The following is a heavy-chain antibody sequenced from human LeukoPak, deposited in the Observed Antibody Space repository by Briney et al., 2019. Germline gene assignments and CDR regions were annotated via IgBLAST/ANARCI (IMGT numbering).Heavy chain of an antibody. J-gene: IGHJ6*02. D-gene: IGHD3-9*01. CDR1: GFTVNSNY. CDR2: IYSGGST. CDR3: ARDPRVLRYFDWPGVGMDV. Sequence: GGSLRLSCAASGFTVNSNYMSWVRQAPGKGLEWVSVIYSGGSTYYADSVKGRFTISRDNAKNTLYLQMNSLRAEDTAVYYCARDPRVLRYFDWPGVGMDVWGQGTTVTVSS. V-gene: IGHV3-53*01.